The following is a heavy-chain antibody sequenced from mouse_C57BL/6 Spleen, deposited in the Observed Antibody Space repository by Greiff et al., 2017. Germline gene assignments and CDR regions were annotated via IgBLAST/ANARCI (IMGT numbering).Heavy chain of an antibody. CDR2: IRRKSNNYAT. CDR1: GFSFNTYA. D-gene: IGHD2-5*01. Sequence: GGGLVQPKGSLKLSCAASGFSFNTYAMNWVRQAPGKGLEWVARIRRKSNNYATYYADSVKDRFTISRDDSESMLYLQMNNLKTEDTAMYYCVRHGYSNNVFAYWGQGTLVTVSA. J-gene: IGHJ3*01. CDR3: VRHGYSNNVFAY. V-gene: IGHV10-1*01.